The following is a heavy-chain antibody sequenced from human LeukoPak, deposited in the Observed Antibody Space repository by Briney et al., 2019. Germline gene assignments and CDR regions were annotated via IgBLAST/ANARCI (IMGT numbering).Heavy chain of an antibody. J-gene: IGHJ4*02. CDR1: GFTFSSYS. D-gene: IGHD3-10*01. CDR3: ARVDITMVQGDY. V-gene: IGHV3-21*01. CDR2: ISSSSSYI. Sequence: GGSLRLSCAASGFTFSSYSMNWVRQAPGKGLEWVSSISSSSSYIYYADSVKGRFTISRDNAKNSLYLQMNSLRAEDTAVYYCARVDITMVQGDYWGQGTLVTVSS.